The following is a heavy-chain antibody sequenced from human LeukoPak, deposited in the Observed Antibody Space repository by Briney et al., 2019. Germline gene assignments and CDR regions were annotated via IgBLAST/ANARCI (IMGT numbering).Heavy chain of an antibody. CDR1: GFTFSSYS. CDR2: ISSSSSYI. V-gene: IGHV3-21*04. CDR3: AREDGSGSYPGYYYGMDV. J-gene: IGHJ6*02. Sequence: GGSLRLSCAASGFTFSSYSMNWVRQAPGKGLEWVSSISSSSSYIYYADSVKGRFTISRDNSKNTLYLQMNSLRAEDTAVYYCAREDGSGSYPGYYYGMDVWGQRTTVTVSS. D-gene: IGHD3-10*01.